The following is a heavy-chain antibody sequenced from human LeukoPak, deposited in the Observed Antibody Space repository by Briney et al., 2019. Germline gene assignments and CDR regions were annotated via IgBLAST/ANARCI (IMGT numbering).Heavy chain of an antibody. CDR2: IDNSGNT. CDR3: ATSTGTIYTWFDP. J-gene: IGHJ5*02. D-gene: IGHD1-1*01. V-gene: IGHV4-59*01. CDR1: GGSISSDY. Sequence: SETLSLTCTVSGGSISSDYWSWIRQPLGKGLEWIGYIDNSGNTNYNPSLKSRVTISVDTPKNQFSLRLSSVTAADTAVYYCATSTGTIYTWFDPWGQGTLVTVSS.